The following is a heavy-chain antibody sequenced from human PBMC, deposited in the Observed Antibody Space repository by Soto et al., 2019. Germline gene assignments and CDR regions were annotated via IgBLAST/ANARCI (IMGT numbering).Heavy chain of an antibody. CDR1: GSRFSNYV. CDR3: AREGRGKKAGYNGLVSLGY. V-gene: IGHV1-69*06. D-gene: IGHD2-2*02. Sequence: SVKVSCKXSGSRFSNYVISWVRQAPGHGLEWLGRIIPIFNSTKYAQNFQGRVTITADKSTSTASLELSSLRSDDTAVYYCAREGRGKKAGYNGLVSLGYWGQGTLVTVSS. CDR2: IIPIFNST. J-gene: IGHJ4*02.